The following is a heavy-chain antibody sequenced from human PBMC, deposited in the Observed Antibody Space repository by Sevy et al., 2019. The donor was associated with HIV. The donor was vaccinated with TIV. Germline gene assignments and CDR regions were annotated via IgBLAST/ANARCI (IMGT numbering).Heavy chain of an antibody. V-gene: IGHV3-53*01. CDR2: MYSGGSP. J-gene: IGHJ5*02. CDR3: AXGYCGGGXXXAFDP. D-gene: IGHD2-21*01. CDR1: GFSISNNY. Sequence: GGSLRLSCAAXGFSISNNYTAWVRQAPGKGLEWVSVMYSGGSPYYADSVKGRFALSRDMSKNTVYLQMNSLRAEDTAVYYXAXGYCGGGXXXAFDPXXXGTLVTVSS.